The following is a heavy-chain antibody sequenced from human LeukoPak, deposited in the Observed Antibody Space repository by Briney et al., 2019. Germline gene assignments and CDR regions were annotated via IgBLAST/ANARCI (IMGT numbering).Heavy chain of an antibody. CDR2: ISGNGGST. CDR3: VKDCTNGVCYAFDI. CDR1: GFTFDDYG. D-gene: IGHD2-8*01. Sequence: GGSLRLSCAASGFTFDDYGMSWVRQAPGKGLEWVSAISGNGGSTYYADSVKGRFPISRDNSKNTLYLQMNSLRAEDTAVYYCVKDCTNGVCYAFDIWGQGTMVTVSS. J-gene: IGHJ3*02. V-gene: IGHV3-23*01.